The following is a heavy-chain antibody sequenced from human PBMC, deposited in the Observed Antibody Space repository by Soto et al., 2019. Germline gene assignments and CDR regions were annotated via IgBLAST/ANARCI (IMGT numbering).Heavy chain of an antibody. J-gene: IGHJ5*02. D-gene: IGHD3-22*01. V-gene: IGHV1-69*13. CDR1: GGTFSSYA. CDR3: ARRFSSYYDSSGYPRGFDP. Sequence: SVKVSCKASGGTFSSYAISWVRQAPGQGLEWMGGIIPIFGTANYAQKFQGRVTITADESTSTAYMELSSLRSEDTAVYYCARRFSSYYDSSGYPRGFDPWGQGTLVTVSS. CDR2: IIPIFGTA.